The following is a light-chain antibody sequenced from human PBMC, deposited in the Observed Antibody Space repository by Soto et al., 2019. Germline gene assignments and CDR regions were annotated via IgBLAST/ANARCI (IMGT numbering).Light chain of an antibody. Sequence: EIVMTQSPGTLSVSPGERATLSCRASQSISGNLVWYQQKPGQAPRLLIYGASTRATGIPARFSGSGSGTEFTLTISSLQSEDFAVYYCQHYDNVPLTFGGGTKVEIK. CDR2: GAS. CDR1: QSISGN. J-gene: IGKJ4*01. V-gene: IGKV3-15*01. CDR3: QHYDNVPLT.